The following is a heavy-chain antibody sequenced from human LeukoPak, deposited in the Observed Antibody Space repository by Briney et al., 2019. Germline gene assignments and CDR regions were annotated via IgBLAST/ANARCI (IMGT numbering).Heavy chain of an antibody. CDR3: ANLGGYSGYDLSGY. CDR1: GYTFTGYY. V-gene: IGHV1-2*02. CDR2: INPNSGGT. D-gene: IGHD5-12*01. J-gene: IGHJ4*02. Sequence: ALVKVSCKASGYTFTGYYMHWVRQAPGQGLEWMGWINPNSGGTNYAQKFQGRVTMTRDTSISTAYMELSRLRSDDTAVYYCANLGGYSGYDLSGYWGQGTLVTVSS.